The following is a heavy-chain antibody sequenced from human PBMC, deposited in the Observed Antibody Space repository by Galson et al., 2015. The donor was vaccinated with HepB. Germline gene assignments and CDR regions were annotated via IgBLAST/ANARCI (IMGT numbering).Heavy chain of an antibody. CDR3: ARDQSGLRYFDWAFDY. CDR2: IYHSGST. V-gene: IGHV4-4*02. Sequence: ETLSLTCAVSGGSISSSNWWSWVRQPPGKGLEWIGEIYHSGSTNYNPSLKSRVIISVDKSKNQFSLKLSSVTAADTAVYYCARDQSGLRYFDWAFDYWGQGTLVTVSS. CDR1: GGSISSSNW. J-gene: IGHJ4*02. D-gene: IGHD3-9*01.